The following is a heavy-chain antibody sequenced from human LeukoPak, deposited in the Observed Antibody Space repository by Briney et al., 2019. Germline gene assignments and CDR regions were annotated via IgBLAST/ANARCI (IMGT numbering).Heavy chain of an antibody. Sequence: SETLSLTCTVSGGSISSSSYYWGWIRQPPGKGLEWIGSIYYSGSTYYNPSLKSRVTISVDTSRNQFSLKLSSVTAADTAVYYCARRDSSGYEAFDIWGQGTMVTVSS. D-gene: IGHD3-22*01. V-gene: IGHV4-39*01. CDR2: IYYSGST. CDR1: GGSISSSSYY. CDR3: ARRDSSGYEAFDI. J-gene: IGHJ3*02.